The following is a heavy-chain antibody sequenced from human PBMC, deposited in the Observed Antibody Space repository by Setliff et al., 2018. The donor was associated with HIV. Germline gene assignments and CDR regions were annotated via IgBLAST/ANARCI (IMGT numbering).Heavy chain of an antibody. Sequence: SETLSLTCTVSGGSISSGGYYWSWIRQHPGKGLEWIGYIYYSGSTYYDPSLKSRVTISVDTSKNQFSLRLSSVTAADTAVFYCARRGPGDQTWFDPWGQGILVTISS. V-gene: IGHV4-31*03. CDR2: IYYSGST. D-gene: IGHD7-27*01. CDR1: GGSISSGGYY. J-gene: IGHJ5*01. CDR3: ARRGPGDQTWFDP.